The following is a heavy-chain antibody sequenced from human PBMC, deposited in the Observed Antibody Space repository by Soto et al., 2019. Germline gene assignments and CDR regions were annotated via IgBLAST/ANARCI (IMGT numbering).Heavy chain of an antibody. CDR2: IHQDGNEK. Sequence: PEGSLRLSCAASRLTFSTYWMTLVRLTPGKGLEWVANIHQDGNEKYYMDTVKGRFTISRDNAKNSLYLQMTRLRAEDTAVYYCAGGNALDVWGQGTTVTVSS. CDR3: AGGNALDV. V-gene: IGHV3-7*01. CDR1: RLTFSTYW. J-gene: IGHJ6*01.